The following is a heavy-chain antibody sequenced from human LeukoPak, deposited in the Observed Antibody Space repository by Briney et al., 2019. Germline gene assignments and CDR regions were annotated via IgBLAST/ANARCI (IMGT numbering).Heavy chain of an antibody. J-gene: IGHJ4*02. Sequence: PSETLSLTCAVYGGSFSGYYWSWIRQPPGKGLEWSEEINHSGSTNYNPSLKSRVTISVDTSKSQFSLKLRSVTAADTAVYYCARSKYSYGLLPQFDYWGQGTLVTVSS. CDR3: ARSKYSYGLLPQFDY. CDR1: GGSFSGYY. CDR2: INHSGST. D-gene: IGHD5-18*01. V-gene: IGHV4-34*01.